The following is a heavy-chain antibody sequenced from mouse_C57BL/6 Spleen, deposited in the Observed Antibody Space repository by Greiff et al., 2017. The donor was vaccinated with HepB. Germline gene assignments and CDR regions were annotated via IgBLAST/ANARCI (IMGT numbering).Heavy chain of an antibody. J-gene: IGHJ2*01. CDR1: GYAFSSSW. Sequence: QVQLQQSGPELVKPGASVKISCKASGYAFSSSWMNWVKQRPGKGLEWIGRIYPGDGDTNYNGKFKGKATLTADKSSSTAYMQLSSLTSEDSAVYFCARSKATGYFDYWGQGTTLTVSS. CDR3: ARSKATGYFDY. CDR2: IYPGDGDT. V-gene: IGHV1-82*01. D-gene: IGHD4-1*02.